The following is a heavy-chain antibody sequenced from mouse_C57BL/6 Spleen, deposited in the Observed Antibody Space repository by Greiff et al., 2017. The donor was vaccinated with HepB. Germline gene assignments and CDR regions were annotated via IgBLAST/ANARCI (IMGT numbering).Heavy chain of an antibody. V-gene: IGHV1-20*01. CDR2: INPYNGDT. CDR3: ARSYYGSSYEYFDV. CDR1: GYSFTGYF. J-gene: IGHJ1*03. Sequence: EVKLQQSGPELVKPGDSVKISCKASGYSFTGYFMNWVMQSHGKSLEWIGRINPYNGDTFYNQKFKGKATLTVDKSSSTAHMELRSLTSEDSAVYYCARSYYGSSYEYFDVWGTGTTVTVSS. D-gene: IGHD1-1*01.